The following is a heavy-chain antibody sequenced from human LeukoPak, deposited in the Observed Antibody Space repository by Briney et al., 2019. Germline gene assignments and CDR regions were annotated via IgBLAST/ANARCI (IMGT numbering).Heavy chain of an antibody. D-gene: IGHD5-24*01. CDR3: ARGRDYYYYMDV. CDR1: GGSTSSSSYY. V-gene: IGHV4-61*01. Sequence: PSETLSLTCTVSGGSTSSSSYYWSWIRQPPGKGLEWIGYIYYSGSTNYNPSLKSRVTISVDTSKNQLSLKLSSVTAADTAIYYCARGRDYYYYMDVWGKGTTVTVSS. CDR2: IYYSGST. J-gene: IGHJ6*03.